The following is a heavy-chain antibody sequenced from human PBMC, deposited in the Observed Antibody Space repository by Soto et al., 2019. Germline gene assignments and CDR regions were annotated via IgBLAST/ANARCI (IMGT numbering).Heavy chain of an antibody. Sequence: GGSLRLSCSASGFTFSSYAMHWVRQAPGKGLEYVSAISSNGGSTYYADSVKGRFTISRDNSKNTLYLQMSSLRAEDTAVYYCVKEGSSVAVGYWGQGTLVTVSS. CDR2: ISSNGGST. D-gene: IGHD6-19*01. CDR1: GFTFSSYA. V-gene: IGHV3-64D*08. J-gene: IGHJ4*02. CDR3: VKEGSSVAVGY.